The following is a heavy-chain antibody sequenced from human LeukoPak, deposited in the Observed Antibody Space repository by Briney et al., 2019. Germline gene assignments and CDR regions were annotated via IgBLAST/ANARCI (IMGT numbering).Heavy chain of an antibody. CDR3: ARDLGGGYMGN. Sequence: SSQTLSLTCTVSGGSISSGSYYWSWIRQPAGKGLEWIGRIYTSGSTNYNPSLKSRVTMSVDTSKNQFSLKLSSVTAADTAVYCCARDLGGGYMGNWGQGTLVTVSS. J-gene: IGHJ4*02. CDR2: IYTSGST. V-gene: IGHV4-61*02. D-gene: IGHD2-15*01. CDR1: GGSISSGSYY.